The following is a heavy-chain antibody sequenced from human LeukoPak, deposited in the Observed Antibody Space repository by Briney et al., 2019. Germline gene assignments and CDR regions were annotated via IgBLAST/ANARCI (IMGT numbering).Heavy chain of an antibody. Sequence: SGGSLRLSCAASGFTFSNAWMSWVRQAPGKGLEWVGRIKSKTDGGTTDYAAPVKGRFTIPRDDSKNTLYLQMNSLKTEDTAVYYCLRDWYGSGSYWQIRESYFDYWGQGTLVTVSS. D-gene: IGHD3-10*01. CDR2: IKSKTDGGTT. CDR1: GFTFSNAW. J-gene: IGHJ4*02. CDR3: LRDWYGSGSYWQIRESYFDY. V-gene: IGHV3-15*01.